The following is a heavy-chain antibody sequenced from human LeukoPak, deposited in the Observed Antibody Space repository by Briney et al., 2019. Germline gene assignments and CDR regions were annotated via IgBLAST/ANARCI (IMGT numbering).Heavy chain of an antibody. CDR3: ARLSVGLIDY. J-gene: IGHJ4*02. CDR1: GGSISSYY. Sequence: PSETLSLTCTVSGGSISSYYWSWIRQPPGKGLEWIGYIYYSGSTNYNPSLKGRVTISVDTSKNQFSLKLSSVTAADTAVYYCARLSVGLIDYWGQGTLVTVSS. CDR2: IYYSGST. V-gene: IGHV4-59*08. D-gene: IGHD1-26*01.